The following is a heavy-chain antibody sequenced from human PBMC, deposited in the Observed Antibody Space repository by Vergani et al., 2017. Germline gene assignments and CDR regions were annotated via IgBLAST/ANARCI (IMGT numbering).Heavy chain of an antibody. Sequence: EVQLVESGGGLVKPGGSLRLSCAASGFIFSDSSMNWVRQAPGKGLEWVSSITGSSSYIYYADSVKGRFTISRDNAKNSLYLQMKSLRAEDTAVYYCARDPARGVLGGDYWGQGTLVTVSS. D-gene: IGHD3-10*01. CDR1: GFIFSDSS. CDR2: ITGSSSYI. V-gene: IGHV3-21*01. J-gene: IGHJ4*02. CDR3: ARDPARGVLGGDY.